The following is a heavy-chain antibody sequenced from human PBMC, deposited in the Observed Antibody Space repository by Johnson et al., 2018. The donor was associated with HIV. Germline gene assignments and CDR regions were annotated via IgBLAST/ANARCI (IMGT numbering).Heavy chain of an antibody. CDR1: GFTVSRNY. CDR3: ARDRRYYDRSGYYHDAFDI. D-gene: IGHD3-22*01. J-gene: IGHJ3*02. CDR2: IYGGGNT. V-gene: IGHV3-66*01. Sequence: VQLVESGGGLVQPGGSLRLSCAASGFTVSRNYMTWVRQAPGKGLEWVSVIYGGGNTYYADSVKGSFTISRDNSKNTLYLPMNSLRAEDTAVYYCARDRRYYDRSGYYHDAFDIWGQGTMVTVSS.